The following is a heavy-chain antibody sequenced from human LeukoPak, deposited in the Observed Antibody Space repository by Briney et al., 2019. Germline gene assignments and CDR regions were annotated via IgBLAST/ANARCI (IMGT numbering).Heavy chain of an antibody. Sequence: GGSLRLSCAASGFTFSSYGMHWVRQAPGKGLEWVAVISYDGSNKYYADSVKGRFTISRDNSKNTLYLQMNSLRAEDTAVYYCAKPAVAAPPLYYYYGKDVWGQGTTVTVSS. CDR1: GFTFSSYG. V-gene: IGHV3-30*18. CDR3: AKPAVAAPPLYYYYGKDV. CDR2: ISYDGSNK. D-gene: IGHD6-19*01. J-gene: IGHJ6*02.